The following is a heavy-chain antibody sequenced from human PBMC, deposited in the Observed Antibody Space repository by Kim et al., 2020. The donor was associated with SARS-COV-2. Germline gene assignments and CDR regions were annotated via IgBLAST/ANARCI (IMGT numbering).Heavy chain of an antibody. CDR3: AKYRSGCIDY. CDR2: ITGSGSST. D-gene: IGHD6-19*01. Sequence: GGSLRLSCAASGFTFSTYAMSWVRQAPGKGLEWVSIITGSGSSTYYADSVKGRFTISRDNSRNTVYIQMNSLRAEDTAVYYCAKYRSGCIDYWGQGTLVTVSS. J-gene: IGHJ4*02. CDR1: GFTFSTYA. V-gene: IGHV3-23*01.